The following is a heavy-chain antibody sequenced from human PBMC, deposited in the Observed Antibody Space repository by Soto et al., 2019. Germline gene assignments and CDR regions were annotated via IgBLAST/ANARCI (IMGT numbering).Heavy chain of an antibody. Sequence: EVQLVESGGGLVQPGRSLRLSCAASGFTCEEHAMHWVRQVPVEGLEWVSGVFCKGGSTGYADSVKGRVTISRDNAKNYLDLQMNSRRSDVTAVYYCVKDLTPGGTDVVSQGITVTVSS. CDR1: GFTCEEHA. J-gene: IGHJ6*02. CDR2: VFCKGGST. D-gene: IGHD3-9*01. CDR3: VKDLTPGGTDV. V-gene: IGHV3-9*01.